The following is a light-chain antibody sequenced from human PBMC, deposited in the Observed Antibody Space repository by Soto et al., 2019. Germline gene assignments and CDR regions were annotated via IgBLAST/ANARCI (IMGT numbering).Light chain of an antibody. V-gene: IGKV1-33*01. CDR1: QDINNY. CDR3: QQSNDLVS. CDR2: DAS. Sequence: DIQMTHSPSSLSASVGDRVTITCQASQDINNYVNWYQQKPGKAPKLLIFDASTLKTGVPSRFSGSGSGTDFSFSISRLHPEDIATYYCQQSNDLVSFGQGTRLEIK. J-gene: IGKJ5*01.